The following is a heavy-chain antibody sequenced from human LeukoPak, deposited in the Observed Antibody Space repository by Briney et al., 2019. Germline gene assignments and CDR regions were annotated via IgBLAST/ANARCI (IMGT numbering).Heavy chain of an antibody. V-gene: IGHV1-2*02. CDR2: INPNSGGT. D-gene: IGHD1-26*01. J-gene: IGHJ4*02. CDR1: GYTFTGYY. CDR3: ARDPRYSGSYPFDY. Sequence: ASVKVSCKASGYTFTGYYMHWVRQAPGQGLEWMGWINPNSGGTNYAQKFQGRVTMTRDTSISTAYMELSRLRSDDTAVYYCARDPRYSGSYPFDYWGQGTLVTVSS.